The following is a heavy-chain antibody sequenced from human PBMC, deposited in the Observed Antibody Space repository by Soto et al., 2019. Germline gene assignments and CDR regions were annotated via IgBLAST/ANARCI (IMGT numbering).Heavy chain of an antibody. CDR3: ARDVDSTFDI. Sequence: ASETLSLTCTVSGGSISSGGYYWSWIRQHPGKGLEWIGYIYYSGSTYYNPSLKSRVTISVDTSKNQFSLKLSSVTAADTAVYYCARDVDSTFDIWGQGTMVTVSS. CDR1: GGSISSGGYY. V-gene: IGHV4-31*03. D-gene: IGHD2-15*01. CDR2: IYYSGST. J-gene: IGHJ3*02.